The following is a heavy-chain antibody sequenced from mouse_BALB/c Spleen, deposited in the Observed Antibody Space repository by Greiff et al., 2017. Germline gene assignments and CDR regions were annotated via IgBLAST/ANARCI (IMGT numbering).Heavy chain of an antibody. CDR2: ISSGSSTI. J-gene: IGHJ1*01. CDR1: GFTFSSFG. V-gene: IGHV5-17*02. CDR3: AREGITTVVPRYFDV. D-gene: IGHD1-1*01. Sequence: EVKLMESGGGLVQPGGSRKLSCAASGFTFSSFGMHWVRQAPEKGLEWVAYISSGSSTIYYADTVKGRFTISRDNPKNTLFLQMTSLRSEDTAMYYCAREGITTVVPRYFDVWGAGTTVTVSS.